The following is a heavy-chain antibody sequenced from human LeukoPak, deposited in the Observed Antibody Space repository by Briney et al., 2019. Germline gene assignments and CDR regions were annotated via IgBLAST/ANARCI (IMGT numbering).Heavy chain of an antibody. CDR2: IYYSGST. CDR1: GGSISSSSYY. CDR3: ATGSGRWLQN. V-gene: IGHV4-39*01. J-gene: IGHJ4*02. Sequence: SETLSLTCTVSGGSISSSSYYWGWIRQPPGKGLEWIGSIYYSGSTYYNPSLKSRVTISVDTSKNQFSLKLSSVTAADTAVYYCATGSGRWLQNWGQGTLVAVSS. D-gene: IGHD5-24*01.